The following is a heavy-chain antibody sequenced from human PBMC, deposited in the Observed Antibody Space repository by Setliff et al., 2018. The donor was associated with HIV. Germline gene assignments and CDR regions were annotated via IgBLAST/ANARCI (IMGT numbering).Heavy chain of an antibody. CDR2: IVPLFGTT. J-gene: IGHJ4*02. V-gene: IGHV1-69*05. CDR3: ASGSGYCTKGDCYIGVHRTPDKYYFDS. D-gene: IGHD2-8*01. CDR1: GDSLSNYV. Sequence: ASVKVSCKASGDSLSNYVITWVRRAPGQGLEWMGGIVPLFGTTNYAQNFQGRLTITTDQIMTTAYMELTSLRSEDTAVYYCASGSGYCTKGDCYIGVHRTPDKYYFDSWGQGTLVTGSS.